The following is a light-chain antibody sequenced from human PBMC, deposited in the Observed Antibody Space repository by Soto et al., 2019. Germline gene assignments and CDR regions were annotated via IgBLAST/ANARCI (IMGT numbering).Light chain of an antibody. CDR2: DAS. CDR3: QQRFTWPS. J-gene: IGKJ3*01. CDR1: QSISSY. V-gene: IGKV3-11*01. Sequence: ETVLTQSPATLSLSPGERATLSCRASQSISSYLALYQQKPGQAPRLLIYDASIRDSGIPARFSGSGSGTYFTLTISCLEPEDFAVYYCQQRFTWPSFGPGTKVEIK.